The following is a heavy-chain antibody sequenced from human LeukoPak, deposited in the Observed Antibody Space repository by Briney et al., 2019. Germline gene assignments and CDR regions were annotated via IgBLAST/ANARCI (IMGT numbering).Heavy chain of an antibody. V-gene: IGHV4-59*01. Sequence: SETLSLTCAVSGGSISNYYCSWIRQPPGKGLEWLGYIHYSGYTNYNPSLKSRVTISVDTSKNQFSLNLSSVTAADTAVYYCARHWGSDWYFGLWGRGTLVTVSS. CDR2: IHYSGYT. D-gene: IGHD7-27*01. CDR3: ARHWGSDWYFGL. CDR1: GGSISNYY. J-gene: IGHJ2*01.